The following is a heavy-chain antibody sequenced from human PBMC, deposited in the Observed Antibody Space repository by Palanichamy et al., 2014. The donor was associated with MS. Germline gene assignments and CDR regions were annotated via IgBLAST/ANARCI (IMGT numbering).Heavy chain of an antibody. V-gene: IGHV1-18*01. CDR2: ISAYNGNT. CDR3: ARDSSGWEVMLESEPPTPFFDC. Sequence: LVQSGAEVKKPGASVKVSCKASGYTFTSYGISWVRQAPGQGLEWMGWISAYNGNTNYAQKLQGRVTMTTDTSTSTAYMELRSLRSDDTAVYYCARDSSGWEVMLESEPPTPFFDCWGQGTLVTVSS. D-gene: IGHD6-19*01. CDR1: GYTFTSYG. J-gene: IGHJ4*02.